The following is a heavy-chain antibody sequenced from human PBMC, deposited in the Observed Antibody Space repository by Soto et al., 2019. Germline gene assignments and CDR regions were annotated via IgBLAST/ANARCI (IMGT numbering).Heavy chain of an antibody. D-gene: IGHD3-10*01. Sequence: EVQVLESGGALVQPGGSLRLSCAASGFIFSSYAMSWVRQAPGKGLEWVSGVSNSGDSTFYADSVKGRFTISRDNAKNTLYLQMNSRRAEDTAVYYCAKGHDAPGGYFDNWGQGTQVTASP. CDR1: GFIFSSYA. J-gene: IGHJ4*02. CDR3: AKGHDAPGGYFDN. V-gene: IGHV3-23*01. CDR2: VSNSGDST.